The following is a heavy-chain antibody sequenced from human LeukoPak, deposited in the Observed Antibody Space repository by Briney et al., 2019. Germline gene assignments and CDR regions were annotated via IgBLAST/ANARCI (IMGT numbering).Heavy chain of an antibody. J-gene: IGHJ3*02. D-gene: IGHD3-22*01. CDR2: IYYSGST. V-gene: IGHV4-59*12. CDR1: GGSISSYY. CDR3: ARDAYYTVYDSSGSDAFDI. Sequence: SETLSLTCTVSGGSISSYYWSWIRQPPGKGLEWIGYIYYSGSTNYNPSLKSRVTISVDTSKNQFSLKLSSVTAADTAVYYCARDAYYTVYDSSGSDAFDIWGQGTMVTVSS.